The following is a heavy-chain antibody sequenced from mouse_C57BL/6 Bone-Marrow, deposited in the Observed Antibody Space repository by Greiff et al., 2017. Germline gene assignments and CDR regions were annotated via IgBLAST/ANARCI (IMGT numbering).Heavy chain of an antibody. V-gene: IGHV5-17*01. CDR2: ISSGSSTI. CDR3: ARQIYYGYAVAY. D-gene: IGHD2-2*01. Sequence: EVKVVESGGGLVKPGGSLKLSCAASGFTFSDYGMHWVRQAPEKGLEWVAYISSGSSTIYYADTVKGRFTISRDNAKNTLFLQMTSLRSEDTAMYYCARQIYYGYAVAYWGQGTLVTVSA. CDR1: GFTFSDYG. J-gene: IGHJ3*01.